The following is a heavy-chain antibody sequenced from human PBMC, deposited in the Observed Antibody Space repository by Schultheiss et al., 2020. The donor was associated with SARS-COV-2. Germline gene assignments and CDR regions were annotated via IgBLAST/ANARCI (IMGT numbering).Heavy chain of an antibody. CDR3: AREGGSDRGFDY. CDR2: ISYDGSNK. CDR1: GFTFDDYA. Sequence: GGSLRLSCAASGFTFDDYAMHWVRQAPGKGLEWVAVISYDGSNKYYADSVKGRFTISRDNSKNTLYLQMNSLRAEDTAVYYCAREGGSDRGFDYWGQGTLVTVSS. D-gene: IGHD1-26*01. J-gene: IGHJ4*02. V-gene: IGHV3-30*04.